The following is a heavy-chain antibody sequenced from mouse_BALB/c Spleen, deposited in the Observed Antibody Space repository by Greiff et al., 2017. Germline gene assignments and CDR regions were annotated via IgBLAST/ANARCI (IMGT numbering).Heavy chain of an antibody. Sequence: EVQLQQSGAELVKPGASVKLSCTASGFNIKDTYMHWGKQRPEKGLEWIGRIDPANGNTKYDPKFQGKATITADTSSNTAYLQLSSLTSEDTAVYYCARWGYDYDDAMDYWGQGTSVTVSS. CDR3: ARWGYDYDDAMDY. J-gene: IGHJ4*01. CDR1: GFNIKDTY. D-gene: IGHD2-4*01. V-gene: IGHV14-3*02. CDR2: IDPANGNT.